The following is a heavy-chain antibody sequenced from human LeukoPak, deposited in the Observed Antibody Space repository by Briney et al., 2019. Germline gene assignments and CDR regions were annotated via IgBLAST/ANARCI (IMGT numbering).Heavy chain of an antibody. CDR1: GYTFTSYA. J-gene: IGHJ4*02. CDR3: ARGKKVWSIADLIDY. D-gene: IGHD6-6*01. CDR2: INTNTGNP. Sequence: ASAKVSCKASGYTFTSYAMNWVRQAPGQGLEWMGWINTNTGNPTYAQGFTGRFVFSLDTSVSTAYLQISSLKAEDTAVYYCARGKKVWSIADLIDYWGQGTLVTVSS. V-gene: IGHV7-4-1*02.